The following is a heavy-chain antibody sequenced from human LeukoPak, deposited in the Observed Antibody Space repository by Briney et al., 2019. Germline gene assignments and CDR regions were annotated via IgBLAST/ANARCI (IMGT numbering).Heavy chain of an antibody. Sequence: SETLSLTCAVYGGSFSGYYWSWIRQPPGKGLEWIGEINHSGSTNYNPSLKSRVTISVDTSKNQFSLKLSSVTAADTAVYYCARGYRPQPYGMDVWGQGTMVTVSS. CDR1: GGSFSGYY. D-gene: IGHD1-14*01. CDR3: ARGYRPQPYGMDV. CDR2: INHSGST. V-gene: IGHV4-34*01. J-gene: IGHJ6*02.